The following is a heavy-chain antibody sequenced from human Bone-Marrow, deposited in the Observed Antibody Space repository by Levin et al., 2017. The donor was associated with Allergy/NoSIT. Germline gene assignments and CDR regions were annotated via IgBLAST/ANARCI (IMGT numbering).Heavy chain of an antibody. V-gene: IGHV3-48*02. CDR3: ASFPSTETTVTTPSIDY. D-gene: IGHD4-11*01. Sequence: GGSLRLSCAASGFTFSSYSMNWVRQAPGKGLEWVSYISSSSSTIYYADSVKGRFTISRDNAKNSLYLQMNSLRDEDTAVYYCASFPSTETTVTTPSIDYWGQGTLVTVSS. CDR1: GFTFSSYS. CDR2: ISSSSSTI. J-gene: IGHJ4*02.